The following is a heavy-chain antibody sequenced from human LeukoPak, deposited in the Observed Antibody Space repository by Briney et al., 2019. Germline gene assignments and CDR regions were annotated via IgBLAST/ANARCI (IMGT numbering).Heavy chain of an antibody. D-gene: IGHD6-19*01. J-gene: IGHJ4*02. CDR3: TRGGGWLVDY. Sequence: SETLSLICTVSGDSVSSGSYYWSWFRQPPGKAPEWIGYVYSSGSTKYNPSLKSRVTISVETSKNQISLKLESVTAADTAVCYCTRGGGWLVDYWGQGTLATVSS. CDR2: VYSSGST. CDR1: GDSVSSGSYY. V-gene: IGHV4-61*01.